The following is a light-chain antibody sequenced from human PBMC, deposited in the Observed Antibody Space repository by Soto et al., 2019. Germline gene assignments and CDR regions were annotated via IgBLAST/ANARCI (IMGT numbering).Light chain of an antibody. V-gene: IGLV2-14*03. CDR3: GSYTTSNTRQIV. CDR1: NSDVCGYNY. CDR2: DVS. J-gene: IGLJ1*01. Sequence: QSALTQPASVSGSPGQSIPISCTGTNSDVCGYNYVSWYQHHPGKAPKLLIYDVSNRPSGVSNRFSGSKSANTASLTISGLQPEDEADYYCGSYTTSNTRQIVFGTGTKVTVL.